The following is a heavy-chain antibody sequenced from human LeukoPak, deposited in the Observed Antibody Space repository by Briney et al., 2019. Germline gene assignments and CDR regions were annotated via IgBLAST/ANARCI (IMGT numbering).Heavy chain of an antibody. V-gene: IGHV4-30-2*01. J-gene: IGHJ3*02. Sequence: PSLTLSLTCAVSGGSISSGGYSWSWIRQPPGKGLEWIGYIYHSGSTYYNPSLKSRVTISVDRSKNQFSLKLSSVTAADTAVYYCARENRYCSGGSCKAFDIWGQGTMVTVSS. CDR3: ARENRYCSGGSCKAFDI. CDR1: GGSISSGGYS. D-gene: IGHD2-15*01. CDR2: IYHSGST.